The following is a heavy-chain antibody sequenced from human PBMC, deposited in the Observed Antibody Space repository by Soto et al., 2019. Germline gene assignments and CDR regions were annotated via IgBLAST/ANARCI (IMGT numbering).Heavy chain of an antibody. Sequence: GGSLRLSCAASGFTVSSNYMSWVRQAPGKGLEWVSVIYSGGSTYYADSVKGRFTISRDNSKNTLYLQMNSLRAEDTAVYYCARGLWDSSGYYSPVFDYWGQGTLVTVSS. CDR1: GFTVSSNY. J-gene: IGHJ4*02. D-gene: IGHD3-22*01. CDR2: IYSGGST. CDR3: ARGLWDSSGYYSPVFDY. V-gene: IGHV3-53*01.